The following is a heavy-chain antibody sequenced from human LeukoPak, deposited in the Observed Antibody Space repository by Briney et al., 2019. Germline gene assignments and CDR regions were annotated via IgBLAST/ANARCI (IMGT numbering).Heavy chain of an antibody. J-gene: IGHJ4*02. Sequence: ASVKVSCKASGYTFTGYYMHWVRLAPGQGLEWMGWINPNSGGTNYAQKFQGRVTMTRDTSISTAYMELSRLRSDDTAVYYCARVSSGPGGQFNYWGQGTLVTVSS. CDR3: ARVSSGPGGQFNY. CDR1: GYTFTGYY. V-gene: IGHV1-2*02. CDR2: INPNSGGT. D-gene: IGHD3-22*01.